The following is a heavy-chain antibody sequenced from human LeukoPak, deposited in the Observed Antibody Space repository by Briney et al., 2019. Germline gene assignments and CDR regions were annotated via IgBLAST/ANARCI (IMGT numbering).Heavy chain of an antibody. D-gene: IGHD3-3*01. CDR1: VYTFTSYY. J-gene: IGHJ4*02. Sequence: ASVKVSCKASVYTFTSYYMHWVRQAPRQGLEWMGIINPSGGSTSYAQKFQGRVTMTRDTSTSTVYMELSRLRSEDTAVYYCARGSASHASVLRFLPVGYWGQGTLVTVSS. CDR3: ARGSASHASVLRFLPVGY. CDR2: INPSGGST. V-gene: IGHV1-46*01.